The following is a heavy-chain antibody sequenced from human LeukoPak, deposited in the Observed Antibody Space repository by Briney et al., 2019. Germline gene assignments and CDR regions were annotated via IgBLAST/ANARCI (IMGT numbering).Heavy chain of an antibody. J-gene: IGHJ4*02. CDR3: AKGVRLRYFDWLFDLIDY. CDR2: ISGSGGST. V-gene: IGHV3-23*01. D-gene: IGHD3-9*01. CDR1: GFTFSSYA. Sequence: PGGSLRLSCAASGFTFSSYAMSWVRQPPGKGLEWVSAISGSGGSTYYAYSVKGRFTISRDNSKNTLYLQMNSLRAEDTAVYYCAKGVRLRYFDWLFDLIDYWGQGTLVTVSS.